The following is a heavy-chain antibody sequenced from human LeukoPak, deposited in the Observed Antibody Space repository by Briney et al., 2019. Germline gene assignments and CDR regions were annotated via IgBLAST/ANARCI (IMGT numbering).Heavy chain of an antibody. Sequence: GKSLRLSCAASGFTFSGYPIHWVRQAPGKGLEWVAVISYDGSNKYYADSVKGRFTISRDNSKNTLYLQMNSLRAEDTAVYYCAKDQRGYCSGGSCYSIDYWGQGTLVTVSS. J-gene: IGHJ4*02. CDR3: AKDQRGYCSGGSCYSIDY. CDR2: ISYDGSNK. CDR1: GFTFSGYP. D-gene: IGHD2-15*01. V-gene: IGHV3-30-3*02.